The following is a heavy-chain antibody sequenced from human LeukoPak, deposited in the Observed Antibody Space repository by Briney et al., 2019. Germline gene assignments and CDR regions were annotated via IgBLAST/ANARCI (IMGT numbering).Heavy chain of an antibody. D-gene: IGHD2-21*02. CDR2: TNSNGGST. Sequence: GGSLRLSCAASGFTFSGYAMHWVRQAPGKRLEYVASTNSNGGSTYYANSVKGRFTISRDNSKNTLYLQMGSLRAEDTAVYYCAKEYPIVVVTAIPLDYWGQGTLVTVSS. J-gene: IGHJ4*02. V-gene: IGHV3-64*01. CDR1: GFTFSGYA. CDR3: AKEYPIVVVTAIPLDY.